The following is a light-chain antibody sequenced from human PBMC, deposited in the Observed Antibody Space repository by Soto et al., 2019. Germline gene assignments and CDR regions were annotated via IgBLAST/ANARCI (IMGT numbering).Light chain of an antibody. Sequence: EIVLTQSPATLSLSPGEGATLSCRASRSVSNYLAWYQQKPGQAPRLLIFDASKRATGIPARFSGSGSGTDFTLTISSLEPEDFAVYYCQQPSNWPLTFGGGTKVDIK. J-gene: IGKJ4*01. CDR3: QQPSNWPLT. CDR1: RSVSNY. V-gene: IGKV3-11*01. CDR2: DAS.